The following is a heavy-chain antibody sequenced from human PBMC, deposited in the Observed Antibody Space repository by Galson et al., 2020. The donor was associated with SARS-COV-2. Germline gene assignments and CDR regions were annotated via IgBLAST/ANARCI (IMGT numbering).Heavy chain of an antibody. Sequence: NSGGSLRLSCAASGFTFSDYYMSWIRQAPGKGLEWVSYISSSGSTIYYADSVKGRFTISRDNAKNSLYLQMNSLRAEDTAVYYCARDRGSSSFGFVDYWGQGTLVTVSS. CDR2: ISSSGSTI. D-gene: IGHD6-13*01. J-gene: IGHJ4*02. CDR3: ARDRGSSSFGFVDY. V-gene: IGHV3-11*04. CDR1: GFTFSDYY.